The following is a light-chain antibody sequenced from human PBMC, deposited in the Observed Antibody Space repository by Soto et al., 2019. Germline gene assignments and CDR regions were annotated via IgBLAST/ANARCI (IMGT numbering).Light chain of an antibody. CDR1: QSLLHSKGYNF. Sequence: EIVMTQSPLSLPVTPGEPASISCRSSQSLLHSKGYNFLDWYLQKPGQSPQLLIYLGSDRASGVPDRFSGSGSGTDFTLKISRVEAEDVGVYYCMQALHTPWTFGQGTKVDIK. CDR2: LGS. CDR3: MQALHTPWT. J-gene: IGKJ1*01. V-gene: IGKV2-28*01.